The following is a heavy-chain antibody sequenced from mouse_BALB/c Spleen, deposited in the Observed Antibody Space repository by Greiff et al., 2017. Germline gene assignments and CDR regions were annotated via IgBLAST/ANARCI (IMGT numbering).Heavy chain of an antibody. CDR3: ARHGTTVVARDAMDY. CDR1: GYSITSDYA. CDR2: ISYSGST. Sequence: EVQLQESGPGLVKPSQSLSLTCTVTGYSITSDYAWNWIRQFPGNKLEWMGYISYSGSTSYNPSLKSRISITRDTSKNQFFLQLNSVTTEDTAMYYCARHGTTVVARDAMDYWGQGTSVTVSS. D-gene: IGHD1-1*01. V-gene: IGHV3-2*02. J-gene: IGHJ4*01.